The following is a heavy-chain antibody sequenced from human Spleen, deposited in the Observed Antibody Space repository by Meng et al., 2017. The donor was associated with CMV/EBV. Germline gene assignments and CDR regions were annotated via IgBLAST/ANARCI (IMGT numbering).Heavy chain of an antibody. CDR1: GFTFEDYA. CDR3: AKDIGEVVIDAFDV. Sequence: GGSLRLSCAASGFTFEDYAMHWVRQVPGKGLEWVSGISWNSNSIGYADSVKGRFIISRDNAKKSLYLQMNSLRVEDTAFYYCAKDIGEVVIDAFDVWGQGTMVTVSS. CDR2: ISWNSNSI. J-gene: IGHJ3*01. V-gene: IGHV3-9*01.